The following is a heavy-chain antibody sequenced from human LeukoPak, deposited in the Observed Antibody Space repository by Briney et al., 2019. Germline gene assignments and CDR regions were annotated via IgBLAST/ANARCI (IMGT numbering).Heavy chain of an antibody. CDR3: ARPMTTVTPPDY. J-gene: IGHJ4*02. Sequence: GESLSISCKGSGYSFTSYWITWVRQMPGKGLEWMGRIDPSDSYTNYSPSLQGHVTISVDKSISTAYLQWSSLKASDTAMYYCARPMTTVTPPDYWGQGTLVTVSS. CDR2: IDPSDSYT. V-gene: IGHV5-10-1*01. CDR1: GYSFTSYW. D-gene: IGHD4-17*01.